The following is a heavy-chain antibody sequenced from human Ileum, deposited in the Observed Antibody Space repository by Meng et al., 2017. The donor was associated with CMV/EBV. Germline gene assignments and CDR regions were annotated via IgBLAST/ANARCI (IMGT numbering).Heavy chain of an antibody. J-gene: IGHJ4*02. CDR1: GDSTSGFF. CDR3: AKEQSIGIAVTGIFDF. D-gene: IGHD6-19*01. Sequence: QGQRQESGPGLVKPSGPLSLTCTVSGDSTSGFFWSWIRQPAGKGLEWIGRIYSSGSTFYNPSLESRVTMSIDTSKNQFSLRLASVTAADTAVYFCAKEQSIGIAVTGIFDFWGQGALVTVSS. V-gene: IGHV4-4*07. CDR2: IYSSGST.